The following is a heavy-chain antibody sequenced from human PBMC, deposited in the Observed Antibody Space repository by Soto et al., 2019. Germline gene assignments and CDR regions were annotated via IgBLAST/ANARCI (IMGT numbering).Heavy chain of an antibody. Sequence: ASVKVSCKASGYSFTDYHIHWVRQAPGQGLEWLGRINPKSGGTSTAQKFQGWVTMTTDTSISTASMELARLTSDDTAIYYCARGDSTDCSNGVCSFFYNHDMDVWGKGTTVTVSS. V-gene: IGHV1-2*04. D-gene: IGHD2-8*01. CDR1: GYSFTDYH. CDR2: INPKSGGT. CDR3: ARGDSTDCSNGVCSFFYNHDMDV. J-gene: IGHJ6*04.